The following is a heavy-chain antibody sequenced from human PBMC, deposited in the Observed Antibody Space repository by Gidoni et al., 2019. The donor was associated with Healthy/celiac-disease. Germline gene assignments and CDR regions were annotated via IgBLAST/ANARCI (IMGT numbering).Heavy chain of an antibody. CDR2: IYPGDSDT. J-gene: IGHJ4*02. Sequence: EVQLVQSGAEVKKPGESLKISCKGSGYSFTSYWIGWVRQMPGKGLEWMGIIYPGDSDTRYSPSFKGQVTISADKSISTAYLQWSSLKASDTAMYYCARGKTYYYNSSGYYFDYWGQGTLVTVSS. D-gene: IGHD3-22*01. CDR3: ARGKTYYYNSSGYYFDY. V-gene: IGHV5-51*01. CDR1: GYSFTSYW.